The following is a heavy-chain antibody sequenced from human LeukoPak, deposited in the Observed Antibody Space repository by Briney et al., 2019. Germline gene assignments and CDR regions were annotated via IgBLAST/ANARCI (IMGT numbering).Heavy chain of an antibody. J-gene: IGHJ4*02. Sequence: SETLSLTCTVSGYSISSGYYWGWIRQPPGKGLEWIGSIYHSGSTYYNPSLKSRVTISVDTSKNQFSLKLSSVTAADTAVYYCARDLPMAIYYFDSWGQGTLVTVSS. CDR3: ARDLPMAIYYFDS. V-gene: IGHV4-38-2*02. D-gene: IGHD5-24*01. CDR1: GYSISSGYY. CDR2: IYHSGST.